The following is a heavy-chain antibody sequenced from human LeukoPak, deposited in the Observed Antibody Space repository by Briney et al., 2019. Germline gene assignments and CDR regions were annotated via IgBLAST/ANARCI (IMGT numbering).Heavy chain of an antibody. CDR3: ARGRPRGYSTAETFYYGMDV. V-gene: IGHV1-18*01. CDR2: ISAYNGNT. Sequence: ASVKVSCKASGYTFTSYGISWVRQAPGQGLEWMGWISAYNGNTNYAQKLQGRVTMTTDTSTSTAYMELRSLRSDDTAVYYCARGRPRGYSTAETFYYGMDVWGQGTTVTVSS. D-gene: IGHD5-18*01. CDR1: GYTFTSYG. J-gene: IGHJ6*02.